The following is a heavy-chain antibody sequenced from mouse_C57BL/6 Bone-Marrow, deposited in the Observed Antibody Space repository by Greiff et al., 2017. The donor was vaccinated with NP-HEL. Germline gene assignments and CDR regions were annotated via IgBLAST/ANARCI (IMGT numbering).Heavy chain of an antibody. Sequence: DVMLVESGGDLVKPGGSLKLSCAASGFTFSSYGMSWVRQTPDKRLEWVATISSGGSYTYYPDSVKGRFTISRDNAKNTLYLQMSSLKSEDTAMYYCARPLITTVVAPGFAYWGQGTLVTVSA. CDR1: GFTFSSYG. J-gene: IGHJ3*01. CDR2: ISSGGSYT. D-gene: IGHD1-1*01. V-gene: IGHV5-6*02. CDR3: ARPLITTVVAPGFAY.